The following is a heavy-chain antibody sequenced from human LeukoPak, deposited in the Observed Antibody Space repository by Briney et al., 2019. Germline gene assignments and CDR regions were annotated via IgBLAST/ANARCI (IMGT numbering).Heavy chain of an antibody. CDR2: ISGSGGST. CDR3: AKAETYYYDSSGPGAFDI. V-gene: IGHV3-23*01. Sequence: PGGSLRLSCAASGFTFSSYAMSWVRQAPGKGLEWVSAISGSGGSTYYADSVKGRFTISRDNSKNTLYLQMNSLRAEDTAVYYCAKAETYYYDSSGPGAFDIWGQGTMVTVSS. CDR1: GFTFSSYA. D-gene: IGHD3-22*01. J-gene: IGHJ3*02.